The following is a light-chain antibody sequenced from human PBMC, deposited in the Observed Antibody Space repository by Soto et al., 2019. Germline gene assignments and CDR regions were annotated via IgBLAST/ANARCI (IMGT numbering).Light chain of an antibody. CDR1: QGLGTN. J-gene: IGKJ4*01. CDR3: QQYNHLPLS. V-gene: IGKV3-15*01. CDR2: AAS. Sequence: TVMTQSPATLSVSPGERATLSCRASQGLGTNLAWYQQRPGQAPRLLIYAASTRATGVPARFSGSGSETEFTLTITTLQSEDFAFYYCQQYNHLPLSFGVGTKVEIK.